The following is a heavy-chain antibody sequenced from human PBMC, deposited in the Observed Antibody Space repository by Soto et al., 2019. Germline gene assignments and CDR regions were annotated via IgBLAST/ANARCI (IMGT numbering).Heavy chain of an antibody. Sequence: VQLLESGGDLIQPGGSLRLSCAASGFTFSDYYMSWIRQAPGKGLEWVSYISSSGSTIYYADSVKGRFTISRDNAKNSLYLQMNSLRAEDTAVYYCARGPWYSSGWYRDSLHYWGQGTLVTVSS. CDR1: GFTFSDYY. D-gene: IGHD6-19*01. J-gene: IGHJ4*02. CDR2: ISSSGSTI. V-gene: IGHV3-11*01. CDR3: ARGPWYSSGWYRDSLHY.